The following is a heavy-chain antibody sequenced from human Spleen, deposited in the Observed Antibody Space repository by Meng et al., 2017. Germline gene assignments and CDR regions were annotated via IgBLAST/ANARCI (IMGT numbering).Heavy chain of an antibody. D-gene: IGHD6-19*01. CDR1: GGTFSSYA. CDR2: IIPIFGTA. Sequence: GQWVESGAEVKKPGALVKVSCKASGGTFSSYAISWVRQAPGQGLEWMGGIIPIFGTANYAQKFQGRVTITADKSTSTAYMELSSLRSEDTAVYYCARETGYSSVVRFDPWGQGTLVTVSS. V-gene: IGHV1-69*06. CDR3: ARETGYSSVVRFDP. J-gene: IGHJ5*02.